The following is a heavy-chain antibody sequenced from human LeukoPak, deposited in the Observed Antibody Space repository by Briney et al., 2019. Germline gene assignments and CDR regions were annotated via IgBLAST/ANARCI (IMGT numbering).Heavy chain of an antibody. V-gene: IGHV3-30*18. CDR1: GFTFSNYG. CDR3: AKEFRYGMDV. J-gene: IGHJ6*02. CDR2: ISYDGSNK. Sequence: GRSLRLSCAASGFTFSNYGMHWVRQAPGKGLEWVAVISYDGSNKYYADSVKGRFTISRDNSKNTLYLQMNSLRAEDTAVYYCAKEFRYGMDVWGQGTTVTVSS.